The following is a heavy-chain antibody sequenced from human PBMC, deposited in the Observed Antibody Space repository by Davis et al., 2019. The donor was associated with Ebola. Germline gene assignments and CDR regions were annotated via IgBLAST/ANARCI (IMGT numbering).Heavy chain of an antibody. J-gene: IGHJ6*02. Sequence: GGSLRLSCAASGFTFSSYAMSWVRQAPGKGLEWASAISGSGGSTYYADSVKGRFTISRDNSKNTLFLQMNSLRVEDTAIYYCAKEGQWLTKGIEYYEMDVWGQGTTVIVSS. CDR2: ISGSGGST. V-gene: IGHV3-23*01. D-gene: IGHD6-19*01. CDR3: AKEGQWLTKGIEYYEMDV. CDR1: GFTFSSYA.